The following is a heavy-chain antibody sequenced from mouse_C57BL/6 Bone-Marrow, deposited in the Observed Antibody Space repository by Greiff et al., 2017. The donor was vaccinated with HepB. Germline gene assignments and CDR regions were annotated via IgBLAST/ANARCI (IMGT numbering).Heavy chain of an antibody. CDR1: GYTFTSYW. J-gene: IGHJ4*01. Sequence: QVQLQQPGAELVMPGASVKLSCKASGYTFTSYWMHWVKQRPGQGLEWIGEIDPSDSYTNYNQKFKGTSTLTVDKSSSTAYMQLSSLTSEDAAVYYCARTIYDGRGYSMDYWGQGTSVTVSS. CDR2: IDPSDSYT. D-gene: IGHD2-3*01. CDR3: ARTIYDGRGYSMDY. V-gene: IGHV1-69*01.